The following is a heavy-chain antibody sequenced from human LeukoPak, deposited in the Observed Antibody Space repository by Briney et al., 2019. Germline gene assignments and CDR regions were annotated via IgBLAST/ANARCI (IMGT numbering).Heavy chain of an antibody. Sequence: SETLSLTCAVYGGSFGSYPWTWIRQPPGKGLEWIGQIIHSGSTKYNPSLNGRVTMSVDTSKNQFSLKLTSVTAADTAVYYCARGAPGYWGQGTLVTVSS. CDR3: ARGAPGY. D-gene: IGHD4/OR15-4a*01. J-gene: IGHJ4*02. CDR1: GGSFGSYP. V-gene: IGHV4-34*12. CDR2: IIHSGST.